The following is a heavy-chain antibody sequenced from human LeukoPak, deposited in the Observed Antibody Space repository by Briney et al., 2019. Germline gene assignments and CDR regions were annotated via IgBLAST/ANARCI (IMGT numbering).Heavy chain of an antibody. J-gene: IGHJ4*02. Sequence: GGSLRLSCAAAGFIFSSYAMRWVRQAPGKGLECGSAISGSGGSTYYADSVKCLFTISRDNSKNTLYLQMNSLRAEDTAVYYGAKAGLSSGYSEIRAFDYWGQGTLVTVSS. V-gene: IGHV3-23*01. CDR2: ISGSGGST. CDR1: GFIFSSYA. D-gene: IGHD3-22*01. CDR3: AKAGLSSGYSEIRAFDY.